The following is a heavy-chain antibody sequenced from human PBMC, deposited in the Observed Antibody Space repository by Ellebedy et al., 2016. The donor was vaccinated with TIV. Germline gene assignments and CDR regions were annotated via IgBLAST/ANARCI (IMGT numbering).Heavy chain of an antibody. CDR3: SIYCGGDCNYGKDY. V-gene: IGHV1-69*06. J-gene: IGHJ4*02. D-gene: IGHD2-21*02. CDR2: IIPLFDTT. Sequence: ASVKVSCXASGYTFTRYYMHWVRQAPGQGLEWMGGIIPLFDTTNYAQKFQGRVTITADISTSTAYMDLTGLRSEDTAIYYCSIYCGGDCNYGKDYWGQGTLVTVS. CDR1: GYTFTRYY.